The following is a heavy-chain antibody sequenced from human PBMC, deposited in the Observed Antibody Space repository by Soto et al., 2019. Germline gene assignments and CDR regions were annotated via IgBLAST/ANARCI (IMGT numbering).Heavy chain of an antibody. D-gene: IGHD3-10*01. V-gene: IGHV1-18*01. CDR3: ARDGDGPGRHYDY. Sequence: QVQLVQSGAEVKNPGASVKGSCKASGYTFTTYGFSWVRQAPGQGLDWMGWIGPYTGVTNYAQQFQGRVTMTTDTSTSTAYMELRSLTSDDTAVYYCARDGDGPGRHYDYWGQGTLITVSS. CDR2: IGPYTGVT. CDR1: GYTFTTYG. J-gene: IGHJ4*02.